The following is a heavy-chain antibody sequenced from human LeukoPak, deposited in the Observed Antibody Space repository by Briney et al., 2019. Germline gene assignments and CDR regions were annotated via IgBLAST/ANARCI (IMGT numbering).Heavy chain of an antibody. CDR1: GYTFTGYY. Sequence: ASVKVSCKTSGYTFTGYYMHWVRQAPGQGLEWMGWINPNSGATNYVQEFQGRVTMTRDTSISTAYMELSRLRSDDTAVYYCARDLNYYGSGSYYYDYWGQGTLVTVSS. D-gene: IGHD3-10*01. V-gene: IGHV1-2*02. CDR2: INPNSGAT. CDR3: ARDLNYYGSGSYYYDY. J-gene: IGHJ4*02.